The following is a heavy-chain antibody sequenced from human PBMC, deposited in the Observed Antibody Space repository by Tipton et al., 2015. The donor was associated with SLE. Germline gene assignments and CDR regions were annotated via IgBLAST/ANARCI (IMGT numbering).Heavy chain of an antibody. CDR3: ARTAGGSGSPWYFCL. D-gene: IGHD3-10*01. Sequence: QSGPEVKKPGASVKVSCKASGYTFTSYYMHWVRQAPGQGLEWMGIINPSGGSTSYAQKFQGRVTMTRDTSTSTVYMERSSLRSEGTVVLYWARTAGGSGSPWYFCLWGRGTLVTVSS. J-gene: IGHJ2*01. CDR1: GYTFTSYY. CDR2: INPSGGST. V-gene: IGHV1-46*01.